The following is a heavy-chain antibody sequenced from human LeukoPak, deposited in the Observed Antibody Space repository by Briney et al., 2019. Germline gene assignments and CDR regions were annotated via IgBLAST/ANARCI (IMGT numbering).Heavy chain of an antibody. CDR3: AKVAIFGVVTRPYYFDY. J-gene: IGHJ4*02. V-gene: IGHV3-23*01. CDR2: IRGSGGSK. CDR1: GFTFRRYA. Sequence: GGSLRLPCAASGFTFRRYAMSWVRQAPGKGLEWVSAIRGSGGSKYYADSVKGRFTISRDNSKNTLYLQMNSLRAEDTAVYYCAKVAIFGVVTRPYYFDYWGQGTLVTVSS. D-gene: IGHD3-3*01.